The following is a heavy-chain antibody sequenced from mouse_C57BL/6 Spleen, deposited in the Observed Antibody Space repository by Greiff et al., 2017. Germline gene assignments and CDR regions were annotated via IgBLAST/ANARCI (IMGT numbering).Heavy chain of an antibody. V-gene: IGHV5-17*01. CDR3: ARSFITTVVPLYAMDY. CDR1: GFTFSDYG. D-gene: IGHD1-1*01. CDR2: ISSGSSTI. Sequence: EVKVVESGGGLVKPGGSLKLSCAASGFTFSDYGMHWVRQAPEKGLEWVAYISSGSSTIYYADTVKGRFTIFRDNAKNTLFLQITSLRSEDTAMYYCARSFITTVVPLYAMDYWGQGTSVTVSS. J-gene: IGHJ4*01.